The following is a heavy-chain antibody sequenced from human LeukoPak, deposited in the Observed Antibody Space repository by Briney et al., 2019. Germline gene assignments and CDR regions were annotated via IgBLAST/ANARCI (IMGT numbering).Heavy chain of an antibody. Sequence: SVKVPCKASGDTFSATAISWVRQAPGQGLEWMGGIIPSWGTANYAEQFQGRVTITADASTTAAYMELSSLTFEDTAVYYCARGVRRETSEFDSWGQGTLVIVSS. D-gene: IGHD3-10*02. CDR3: ARGVRRETSEFDS. CDR2: IIPSWGTA. V-gene: IGHV1-69*13. J-gene: IGHJ4*02. CDR1: GDTFSATA.